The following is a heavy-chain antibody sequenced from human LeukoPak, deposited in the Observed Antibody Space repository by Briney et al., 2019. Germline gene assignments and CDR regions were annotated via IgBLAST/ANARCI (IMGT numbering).Heavy chain of an antibody. D-gene: IGHD1-26*01. CDR1: GYPFTSYG. CDR2: ISAYNVNT. V-gene: IGHV1-18*01. Sequence: ASVKVSCKASGYPFTSYGISWVRQAPGQGLEWMGWISAYNVNTNYAQKLQSRVTMTTDTSTSTAYVELRSLRSDDTAVYYCATDLLVVGATSWFDPWGQGTLVTVSS. J-gene: IGHJ5*02. CDR3: ATDLLVVGATSWFDP.